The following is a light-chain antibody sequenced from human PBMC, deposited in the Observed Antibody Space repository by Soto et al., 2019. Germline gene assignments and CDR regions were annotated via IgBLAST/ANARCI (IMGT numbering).Light chain of an antibody. CDR2: GVS. CDR3: ISYAGGYSI. CDR1: SSDVGNYNY. J-gene: IGLJ1*01. Sequence: QSVLTQPASVSGSPGQSITISCTGTSSDVGNYNYVSWYQQHPGKAPKLVIYGVSNRPSGVSSRFSGSKSGNTASLTISGLRAEDEADYHCISYAGGYSIFGTGTKVTVL. V-gene: IGLV2-14*03.